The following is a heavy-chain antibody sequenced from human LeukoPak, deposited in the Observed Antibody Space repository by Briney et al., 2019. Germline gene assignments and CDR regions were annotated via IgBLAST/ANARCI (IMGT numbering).Heavy chain of an antibody. Sequence: PSETLSLTCTVSGGSISSSSYYWGWIRQPPGKGLEWIGSIYYSGSTYYNPSLKSRVTISVDTSKNQFSLKLSSVTAADTAVYYCARRAQDDFWRGYRQTFDIWGQGTMVTVSS. CDR2: IYYSGST. CDR3: ARRAQDDFWRGYRQTFDI. V-gene: IGHV4-39*01. CDR1: GGSISSSSYY. J-gene: IGHJ3*02. D-gene: IGHD3-3*01.